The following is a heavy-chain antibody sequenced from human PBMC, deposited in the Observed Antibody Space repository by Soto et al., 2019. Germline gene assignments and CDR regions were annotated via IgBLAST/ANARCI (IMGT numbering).Heavy chain of an antibody. CDR1: GGSFSGYY. D-gene: IGHD6-13*01. CDR2: INHSGRT. J-gene: IGHJ4*02. V-gene: IGHV4-34*01. Sequence: QVQLQQWGAGLLKPSETLSLTCAVYGGSFSGYYWSWIRQPPGKGLEWIGEINHSGRTNYNPSLKSGVTISVDTSKNQCALKLSSVTAADTAVYYCARSLRIAAAGCFDYWGQGTLVTVSS. CDR3: ARSLRIAAAGCFDY.